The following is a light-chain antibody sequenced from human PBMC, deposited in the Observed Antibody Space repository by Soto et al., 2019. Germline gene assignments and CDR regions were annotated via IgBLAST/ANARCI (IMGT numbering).Light chain of an antibody. CDR2: AAS. J-gene: IGKJ1*01. CDR3: QQSSKTPMT. V-gene: IGKV1-39*01. Sequence: DIQMTQSPSSLSASVGDKISIACRASQSVSTFLSWYRQKPGRAPQLLIYAASSLQNGVPSRFSGSGSGTDFTLTISNLQPEDSATYFCQQSSKTPMTFGQGTRVELK. CDR1: QSVSTF.